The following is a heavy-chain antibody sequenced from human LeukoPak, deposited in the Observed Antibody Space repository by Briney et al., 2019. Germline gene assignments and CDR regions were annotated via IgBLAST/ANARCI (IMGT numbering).Heavy chain of an antibody. CDR2: ISAYNGNT. CDR3: ARDRAAPTGKRRHCSGGSCYQTGDWFDP. V-gene: IGHV1-18*01. D-gene: IGHD2-15*01. CDR1: GYTFTSYG. Sequence: ASVTVSCKASGYTFTSYGISWVRQAPGQGLEWMGWISAYNGNTNYAQKLQGRVTMTTDTSTSTAYMYLRSLTSDYTAVYYCARDRAAPTGKRRHCSGGSCYQTGDWFDPWGQGTLVTVSS. J-gene: IGHJ5*02.